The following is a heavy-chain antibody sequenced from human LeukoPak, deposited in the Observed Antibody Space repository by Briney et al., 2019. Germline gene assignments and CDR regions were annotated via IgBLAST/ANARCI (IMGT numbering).Heavy chain of an antibody. D-gene: IGHD3-9*01. CDR3: ARDPYYDILTGYPQNY. J-gene: IGHJ4*02. Sequence: GGSLRLSCGVSGFIYNLYSMNGVPQAPGKGLEWVSYISRSSSYINYADSVKGRFTSSRDNAKNSLYLQMNSLRAEDTAVYYCARDPYYDILTGYPQNYWGQGTLVTVS. CDR2: ISRSSSYI. CDR1: GFIYNLYS. V-gene: IGHV3-21*01.